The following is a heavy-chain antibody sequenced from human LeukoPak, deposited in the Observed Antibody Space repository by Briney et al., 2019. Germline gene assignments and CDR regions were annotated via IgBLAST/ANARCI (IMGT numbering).Heavy chain of an antibody. CDR1: GYTLTELS. D-gene: IGHD6-6*01. V-gene: IGHV1-24*01. J-gene: IGHJ4*02. Sequence: ASVKVSCKVSGYTLTELSMHWVRQAPGKGLEWMGGFDPEDGETIYAQKFQGRVTMTEDTSTDTAYMELSSLRSEDTAVYYCATDRPYSSLSPSAIPDWGRGTLVTVSS. CDR2: FDPEDGET. CDR3: ATDRPYSSLSPSAIPD.